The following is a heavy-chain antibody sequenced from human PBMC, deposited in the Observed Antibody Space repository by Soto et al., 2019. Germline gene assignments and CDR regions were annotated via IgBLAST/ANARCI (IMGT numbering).Heavy chain of an antibody. D-gene: IGHD6-13*01. Sequence: ASVKVSCKASGYTFSRYAIHWVRQALGQRLEWMGWINAGNGNTKYSQKFEGRVTLTTDTSANTVYMELSSLRFEDTALYYCARDQQFRNWFDSWGQGTLVTVSS. V-gene: IGHV1-3*01. CDR1: GYTFSRYA. CDR3: ARDQQFRNWFDS. CDR2: INAGNGNT. J-gene: IGHJ5*01.